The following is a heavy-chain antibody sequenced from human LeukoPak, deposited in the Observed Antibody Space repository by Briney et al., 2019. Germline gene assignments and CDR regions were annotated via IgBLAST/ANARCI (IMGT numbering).Heavy chain of an antibody. Sequence: GESLRLSCVASGFSFSSYWMYWVRQAPGKGLVVVYRINGDGSTTHYADSVKGRFTISGDNAKNTLYLQMNSLRAEDTAVYYYARAHHNYYGGCYDHWGRGTLVTVSS. J-gene: IGHJ4*02. CDR1: GFSFSSYW. V-gene: IGHV3-74*01. CDR2: INGDGSTT. CDR3: ARAHHNYYGGCYDH. D-gene: IGHD4-23*01.